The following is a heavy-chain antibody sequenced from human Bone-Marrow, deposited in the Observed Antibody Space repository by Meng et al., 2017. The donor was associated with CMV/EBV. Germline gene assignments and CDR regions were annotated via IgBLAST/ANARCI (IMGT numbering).Heavy chain of an antibody. CDR3: ARGRTPSP. CDR2: IYDSGST. J-gene: IGHJ5*02. CDR1: GGSISSYY. V-gene: IGHV4-59*12. Sequence: GSLRLSCTVSGGSISSYYWSWIRQPPGKGLEWIGYIYDSGSTNYNPSLKIRVTITVDTSKNQFPLKLSSVSAADTAVDYCARGRTPSPWGQGTMVTVSS.